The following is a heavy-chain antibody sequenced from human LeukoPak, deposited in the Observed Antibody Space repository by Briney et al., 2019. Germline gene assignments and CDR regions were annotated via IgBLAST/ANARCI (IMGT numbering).Heavy chain of an antibody. CDR1: GYTFTSYG. Sequence: ASVKVSCKASGYTFTSYGISWVRQAPGQGLEWMGWNSAYNGNTNYAQKLQGRVTMTTDTSTSTAYMELRSLRSDDTAVYYCAREPTRYYYDSSGYYGGYFDYWGQGTLVTVSS. J-gene: IGHJ4*02. CDR3: AREPTRYYYDSSGYYGGYFDY. D-gene: IGHD3-22*01. V-gene: IGHV1-18*01. CDR2: NSAYNGNT.